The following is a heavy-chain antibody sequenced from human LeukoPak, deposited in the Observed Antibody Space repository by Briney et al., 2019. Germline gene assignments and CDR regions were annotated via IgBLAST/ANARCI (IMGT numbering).Heavy chain of an antibody. CDR2: FDPEDGET. CDR3: ATAFGKWELPRFDY. V-gene: IGHV1-24*01. J-gene: IGHJ4*02. CDR1: GYTLTELS. D-gene: IGHD1-26*01. Sequence: GASVTVSCKVSGYTLTELSMHWVRQAPGKGLEWMGGFDPEDGETIYAQKFQGRVTMTEDTSTDTAYMELSSLRSEDTAVYYCATAFGKWELPRFDYWGQGTLVTVSS.